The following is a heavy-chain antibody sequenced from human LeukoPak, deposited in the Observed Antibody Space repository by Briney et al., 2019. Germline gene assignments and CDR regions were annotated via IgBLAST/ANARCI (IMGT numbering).Heavy chain of an antibody. V-gene: IGHV4-4*07. J-gene: IGHJ4*02. Sequence: SETLSLTCIVSGASISNYYWSWIRQPAGQGPEWIGRIYNGGSTNYNSSLRSRIAMSLDTSKNQLSLKLTSVTAADTAVYYCARFGGSGDTRGYFDNWGQGTLVTVSS. D-gene: IGHD2-15*01. CDR3: ARFGGSGDTRGYFDN. CDR1: GASISNYY. CDR2: IYNGGST.